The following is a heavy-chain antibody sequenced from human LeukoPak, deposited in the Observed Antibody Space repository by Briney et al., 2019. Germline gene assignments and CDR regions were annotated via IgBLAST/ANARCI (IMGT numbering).Heavy chain of an antibody. Sequence: ASVKVSCKASGFTFTSYGISWVRQAPGQGLEWMGWISAYNGNTNYAQKLQGRVTMTTDTSTSTAYMELRSLRSDDTAVYYCARDRTVTVYYYHYYGMDVWGQGTTVTVSS. J-gene: IGHJ6*02. CDR3: ARDRTVTVYYYHYYGMDV. V-gene: IGHV1-18*01. D-gene: IGHD4-11*01. CDR2: ISAYNGNT. CDR1: GFTFTSYG.